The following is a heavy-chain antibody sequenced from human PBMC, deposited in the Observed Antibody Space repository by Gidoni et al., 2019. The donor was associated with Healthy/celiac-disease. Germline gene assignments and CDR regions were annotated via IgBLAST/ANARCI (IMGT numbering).Heavy chain of an antibody. V-gene: IGHV3-30*02. CDR2: IRYDGSNK. CDR3: AKDGDCSSTSCYTRGDY. CDR1: GFTFSSYG. D-gene: IGHD2-2*02. J-gene: IGHJ4*02. Sequence: QVQLVESGGGVVQPGGSLRLYCAASGFTFSSYGMHWVRQAPGKGLEWVAFIRYDGSNKYYADSVKGRFTISRDNSKNTLYLQMNSLRAEDTAVYYCAKDGDCSSTSCYTRGDYWGQGTLVTVSS.